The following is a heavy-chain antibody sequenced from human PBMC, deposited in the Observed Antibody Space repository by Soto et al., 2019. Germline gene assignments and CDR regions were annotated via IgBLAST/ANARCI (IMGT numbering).Heavy chain of an antibody. CDR2: ISYDGSNK. CDR3: AKDQVRFLEWLYTSYYYYYGMDV. Sequence: AGGSLRLSCAASGFTFSSYGMHWVRQAPGKGLEWVAVISYDGSNKYYADSVKGRFTISRDNSKNTLYLQMNSLRAEDTAVYYCAKDQVRFLEWLYTSYYYYYGMDVWGQGTTVTVSS. CDR1: GFTFSSYG. D-gene: IGHD3-3*01. V-gene: IGHV3-30*18. J-gene: IGHJ6*02.